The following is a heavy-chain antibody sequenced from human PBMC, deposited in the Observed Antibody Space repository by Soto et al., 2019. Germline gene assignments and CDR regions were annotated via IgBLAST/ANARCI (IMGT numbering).Heavy chain of an antibody. V-gene: IGHV3-23*01. CDR3: AKDSDNYYGSGIYH. Sequence: EVQLLESGGGLVQRGGSLRLSCAASGFTFNSYAMSWVRQAPGKGLEWVSAISGSGDKTYYADSVRGRFTISRDNSKNTPSLQRNSLRAEDTAIYYCAKDSDNYYGSGIYHWGQGTLLTVSS. CDR1: GFTFNSYA. J-gene: IGHJ5*02. D-gene: IGHD3-10*01. CDR2: ISGSGDKT.